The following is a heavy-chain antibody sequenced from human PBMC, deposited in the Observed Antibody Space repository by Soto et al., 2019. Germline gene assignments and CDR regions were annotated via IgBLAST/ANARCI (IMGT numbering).Heavy chain of an antibody. Sequence: QVQLVESGGGVVQPGRSLRLSCAASGFTFSSYAMHWVRQAPGKGLEWVAVISYDEINKNYADSVKGRFTISRDNSKNTLYLQMNSLRAEDTAVYYCARLSDYSSSWDFPLDYWGQGTLVTVSS. CDR2: ISYDEINK. V-gene: IGHV3-30-3*01. J-gene: IGHJ4*02. CDR1: GFTFSSYA. D-gene: IGHD6-13*01. CDR3: ARLSDYSSSWDFPLDY.